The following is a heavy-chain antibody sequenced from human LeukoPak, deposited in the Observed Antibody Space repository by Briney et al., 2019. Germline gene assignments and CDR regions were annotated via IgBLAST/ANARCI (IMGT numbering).Heavy chain of an antibody. CDR2: ISWNSGSI. D-gene: IGHD3-16*01. Sequence: GGSPRLSCAASGFTFDDYAMNWVRQAPGKGLEWVSGISWNSGSIGYADSVKGRFTISRDNAKNSLYLQMNSLRAEDTALYYCAKDIYGHYYYMDVWGKGTTVTVSS. V-gene: IGHV3-9*01. CDR1: GFTFDDYA. CDR3: AKDIYGHYYYMDV. J-gene: IGHJ6*03.